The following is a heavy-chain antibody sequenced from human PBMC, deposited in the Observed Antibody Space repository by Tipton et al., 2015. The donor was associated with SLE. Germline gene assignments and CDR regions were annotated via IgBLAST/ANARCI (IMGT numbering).Heavy chain of an antibody. CDR2: ISTTGST. Sequence: TLSLTCTVSGASIRSGNYHWTWIRQTAGKGLEWIGRISTTGSTNYSPSLKSRVTISLDTSKNQFSLKLTSLTAADTAVYYCGRGGSLLNWNYGGHFDLWGRGPLVTVSS. CDR1: GASIRSGNYH. J-gene: IGHJ2*01. CDR3: GRGGSLLNWNYGGHFDL. D-gene: IGHD1-7*01. V-gene: IGHV4-61*02.